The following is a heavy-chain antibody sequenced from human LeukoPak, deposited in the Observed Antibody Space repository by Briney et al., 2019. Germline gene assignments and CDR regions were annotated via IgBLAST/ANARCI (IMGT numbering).Heavy chain of an antibody. J-gene: IGHJ3*02. V-gene: IGHV3-30*03. CDR3: ARDSWGLDI. CDR2: ISYDGSDK. Sequence: GGSLRLSCAASGFTFSSYGMHWVRQAPGKGLEWVAVISYDGSDKYYGDSVKGRFTISRDNSRNILYMEMNSLSTEDTAIYYCARDSWGLDIWGQGTMVTVSS. D-gene: IGHD1-26*01. CDR1: GFTFSSYG.